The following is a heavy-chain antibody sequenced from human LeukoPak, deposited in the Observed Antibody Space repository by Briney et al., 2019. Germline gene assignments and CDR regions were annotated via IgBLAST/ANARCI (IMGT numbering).Heavy chain of an antibody. Sequence: ASVKVSCKASGYTFTGYYMHWVRQAPGQGLEWMGWINPNSGGTNYAQKFQGRVTMTRDTSISTAHMELSRLRSDDTAVYYCARYPYNFWSGYHYYYYGMGVWGQGTTVTVSS. CDR3: ARYPYNFWSGYHYYYYGMGV. J-gene: IGHJ6*02. CDR2: INPNSGGT. CDR1: GYTFTGYY. V-gene: IGHV1-2*02. D-gene: IGHD3-3*01.